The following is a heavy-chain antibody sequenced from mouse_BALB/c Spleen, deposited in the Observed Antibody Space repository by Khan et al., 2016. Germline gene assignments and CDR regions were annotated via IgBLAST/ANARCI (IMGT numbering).Heavy chain of an antibody. CDR1: GFTFTDYY. Sequence: EVELVESGGGLVQPGGSLRLSCATSGFTFTDYYMSWVRQPPGKALEWLGFIRNKANGYTTEYSVSVKGRFTISRDNSQSILYLQMNTLRAEDSATYYCAREGGNSPYWYFDVWGAGTTVTVSS. V-gene: IGHV7-3*02. CDR3: AREGGNSPYWYFDV. J-gene: IGHJ1*01. D-gene: IGHD2-1*01. CDR2: IRNKANGYTT.